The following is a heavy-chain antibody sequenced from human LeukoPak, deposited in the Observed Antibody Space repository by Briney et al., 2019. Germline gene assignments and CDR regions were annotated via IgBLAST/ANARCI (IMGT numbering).Heavy chain of an antibody. CDR3: ARGHSPVTTKVSYFQH. CDR1: GGAFSGYY. CDR2: INHSGST. Sequence: SETLSLTCAVYGGAFSGYYWSWIRQPPGKGLEWIGEINHSGSTNYNPSLKSRVAILVDTSKNQFSLKLSSVTAADTAVYYCARGHSPVTTKVSYFQHWGQGTLVNVSS. V-gene: IGHV4-34*01. J-gene: IGHJ1*01. D-gene: IGHD4-17*01.